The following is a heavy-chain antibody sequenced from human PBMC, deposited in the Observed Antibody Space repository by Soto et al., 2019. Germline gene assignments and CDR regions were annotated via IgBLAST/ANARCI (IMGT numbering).Heavy chain of an antibody. CDR2: IKPNSGGT. Sequence: ASVKVSCKASGYTFTGYYMHWVRQAPGQGLEWMGWIKPNSGGTNYAQKFQGRVTMTRDTSISTAYMELSRLRSDDTAVYYCAATLDSGSYDFGGHPGWGQGTLVTVSS. D-gene: IGHD2-21*01. CDR3: AATLDSGSYDFGGHPG. J-gene: IGHJ4*02. V-gene: IGHV1-2*02. CDR1: GYTFTGYY.